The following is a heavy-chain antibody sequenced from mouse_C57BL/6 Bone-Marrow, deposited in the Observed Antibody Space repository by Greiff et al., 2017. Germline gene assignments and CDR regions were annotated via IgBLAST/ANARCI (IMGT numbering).Heavy chain of an antibody. Sequence: LQLKQSGPELVKPGASVKISCKASGYPFTDYNMNWVKQSNGKSLEWIGVINPNYGTTSYNQKFKGKATLTVAQSSSTAYMQLNSLTSEDSAVYYCARGYEYDYAMDYWGQGTSVTVSS. CDR2: INPNYGTT. CDR1: GYPFTDYN. D-gene: IGHD2-4*01. V-gene: IGHV1-39*01. CDR3: ARGYEYDYAMDY. J-gene: IGHJ4*01.